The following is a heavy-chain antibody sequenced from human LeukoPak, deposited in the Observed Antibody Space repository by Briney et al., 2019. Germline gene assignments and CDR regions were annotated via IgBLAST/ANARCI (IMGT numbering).Heavy chain of an antibody. CDR1: GFTFSSFA. D-gene: IGHD3-16*02. Sequence: GGSLRLSCAGSGFTFSSFALHWVRQAPGMGLEWVAVISYDGSSKYYADFVKGRFTISRDNSKNTLYLQMNSLRPDDTAEYYCATLAPIDRDYEYIWGNYRYTSGDSFDIWGQGTMVSVSS. CDR3: ATLAPIDRDYEYIWGNYRYTSGDSFDI. V-gene: IGHV3-30-3*01. J-gene: IGHJ3*02. CDR2: ISYDGSSK.